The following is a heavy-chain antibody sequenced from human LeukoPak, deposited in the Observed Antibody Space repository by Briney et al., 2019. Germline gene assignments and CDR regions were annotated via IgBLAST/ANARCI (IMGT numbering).Heavy chain of an antibody. CDR3: ARGPGYCSGGSCPYYFDY. CDR2: IIPILGIA. D-gene: IGHD2-15*01. V-gene: IGHV1-69*04. CDR1: GGTFSSYA. J-gene: IGHJ4*02. Sequence: SVKVSCKASGGTFSSYAISWVRQAPGQGLEWMGRIIPILGIANYAQKFQGRVMITADKSTSTAYMELSSLRSEDTAVYYCARGPGYCSGGSCPYYFDYWGQGTLVTVSS.